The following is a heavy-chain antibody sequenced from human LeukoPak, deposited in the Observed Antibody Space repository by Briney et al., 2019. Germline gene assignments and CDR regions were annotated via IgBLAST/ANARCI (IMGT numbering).Heavy chain of an antibody. D-gene: IGHD2-2*01. V-gene: IGHV4-31*03. CDR1: GGSLNTGDYY. CDR3: ARETFHCTTTICYPYYFDF. CDR2: IYHSGNT. Sequence: SQTLSLTCSVSGGSLNTGDYYWSWIRQHPGTGLEWVGYIYHSGNTYYNPSLRSRLTISVDTSKNQFSLKLSSVTAADTAVYYCARETFHCTTTICYPYYFDFWGQGILVTVSS. J-gene: IGHJ4*02.